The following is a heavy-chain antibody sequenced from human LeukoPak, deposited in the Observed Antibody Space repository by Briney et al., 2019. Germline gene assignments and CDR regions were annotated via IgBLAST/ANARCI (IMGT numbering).Heavy chain of an antibody. Sequence: PGGSLRLSCEASGFSFPHGMSWVRQAPGEGLVWVSRINSDGTTTYADSVKGRFTISRDNAKNTLYLQMNSLRVEDTAVYYCARDWYYSIDYWGRGTLVTVSS. CDR3: ARDWYYSIDY. D-gene: IGHD3-16*01. CDR1: GFSFPHG. J-gene: IGHJ4*02. CDR2: INSDGTT. V-gene: IGHV3-74*01.